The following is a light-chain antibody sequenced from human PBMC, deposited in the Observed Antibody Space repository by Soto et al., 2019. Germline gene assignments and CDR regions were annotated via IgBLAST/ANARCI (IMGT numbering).Light chain of an antibody. CDR1: SSDVGAYNY. CDR2: DVS. J-gene: IGLJ1*01. Sequence: QSALTQPASVSGSPGQSITISCTGTSSDVGAYNYVSWYRQHPGKAPKLLIYDVSNRPSGVSSRFSGSKSGNSASLTISGLQAYDEADYYCTSYTSSITLYVFGTGTKVTVL. V-gene: IGLV2-14*01. CDR3: TSYTSSITLYV.